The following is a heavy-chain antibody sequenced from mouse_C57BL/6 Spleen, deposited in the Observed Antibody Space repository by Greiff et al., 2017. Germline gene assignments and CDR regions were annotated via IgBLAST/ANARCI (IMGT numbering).Heavy chain of an antibody. CDR1: GYSFTSYY. Sequence: VQGVESGPELVKPGASVKISCKASGYSFTSYYIHWVKQRPGQGLEWIGWIYPGSGNTKYNEKFKGKATLTADTSSSTAYMQLSSLTSEDSAVYYCARDYGKGYYAMDYWGQGTSVTVSS. CDR3: ARDYGKGYYAMDY. V-gene: IGHV1-66*01. J-gene: IGHJ4*01. CDR2: IYPGSGNT. D-gene: IGHD2-1*01.